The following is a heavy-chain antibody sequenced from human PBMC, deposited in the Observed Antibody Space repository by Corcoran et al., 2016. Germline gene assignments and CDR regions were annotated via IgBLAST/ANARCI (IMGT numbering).Heavy chain of an antibody. CDR3: AREITGYYYGSGSYDY. Sequence: QVQLVESGGGVGQPGRSLRLSCAASGFTFSSYGMHWVRQAPGKGLEWVAVIWYDGSNKYYADSVKGRFTISRDNSKNTLYLQMNSLRAEDTAVYYCAREITGYYYGSGSYDYWGQGTLVTVSS. CDR2: IWYDGSNK. V-gene: IGHV3-33*01. CDR1: GFTFSSYG. D-gene: IGHD3-10*01. J-gene: IGHJ4*02.